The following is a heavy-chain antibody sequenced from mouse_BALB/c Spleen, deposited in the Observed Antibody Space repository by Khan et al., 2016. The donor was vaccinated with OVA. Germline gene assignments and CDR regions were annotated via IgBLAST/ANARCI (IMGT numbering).Heavy chain of an antibody. J-gene: IGHJ4*01. Sequence: QIQLVQSGPELKKPGETVKISCKVSGYTFTNCGMNWVKQAPGKGLKWMGWINTYTGEPSNSDDFKGRFVFSLESYASTDYLQIKNLKKENTATYFCTRPPYLSKLKDNWGQGTSVTVSS. D-gene: IGHD2-10*01. CDR2: INTYTGEP. V-gene: IGHV9-3-1*01. CDR3: TRPPYLSKLKDN. CDR1: GYTFTNCG.